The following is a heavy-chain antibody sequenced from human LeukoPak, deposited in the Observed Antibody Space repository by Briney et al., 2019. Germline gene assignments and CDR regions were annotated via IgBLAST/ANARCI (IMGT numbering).Heavy chain of an antibody. J-gene: IGHJ5*02. CDR2: INPNSGGT. Sequence: ASVKVSCKASGYTFTGYYMHWVRQAPGQGLEWMGWINPNSGGTNYAQKFQGRVTMTRDTSISTAYVELSRLRSDDTAVYYCARGYCSSTSCWDWFDPWGQGTLVTVSS. CDR3: ARGYCSSTSCWDWFDP. V-gene: IGHV1-2*02. CDR1: GYTFTGYY. D-gene: IGHD2-2*01.